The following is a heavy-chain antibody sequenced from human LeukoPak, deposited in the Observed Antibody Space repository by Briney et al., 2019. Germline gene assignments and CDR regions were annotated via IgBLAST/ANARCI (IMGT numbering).Heavy chain of an antibody. Sequence: ISWDGGSTYYADSVKGRFTISRDNSKNSLYLQMNSLRTEDTALYYCAKAPTTVTTVVDYWGQGTLVTVSS. D-gene: IGHD4-17*01. CDR3: AKAPTTVTTVVDY. J-gene: IGHJ4*02. V-gene: IGHV3-43*01. CDR2: ISWDGGST.